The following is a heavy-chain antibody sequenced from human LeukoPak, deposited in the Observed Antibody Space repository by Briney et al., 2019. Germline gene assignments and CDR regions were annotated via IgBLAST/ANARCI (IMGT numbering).Heavy chain of an antibody. CDR2: IKQDGSEK. J-gene: IGHJ4*02. V-gene: IGHV3-7*01. D-gene: IGHD6-19*01. CDR1: GFTFSDYW. CDR3: ALLAVASDFDY. Sequence: PGGSLRLSCAASGFTFSDYWMNWLRQAPGKGLEWVANIKQDGSEKYYVDSVKGRFTISRDNAKSSLYLQMNSLRVEDTAVYYCALLAVASDFDYWGQGALVTVSS.